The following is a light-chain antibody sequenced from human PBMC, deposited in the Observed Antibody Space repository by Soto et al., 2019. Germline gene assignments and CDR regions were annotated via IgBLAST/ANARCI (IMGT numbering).Light chain of an antibody. V-gene: IGKV1-39*01. CDR1: QSSSGS. CDR2: GAS. J-gene: IGKJ5*01. Sequence: DIRMTHSPSSLSATVSGRATLTVRASQSSSGSLSWYQQKPGKARKLLIYGASTLQSGVPSRFSGSGSGTDYTLTISSLQPEDVASYCRQPSYRTPTFGQGTRLEIK. CDR3: QPSYRTPT.